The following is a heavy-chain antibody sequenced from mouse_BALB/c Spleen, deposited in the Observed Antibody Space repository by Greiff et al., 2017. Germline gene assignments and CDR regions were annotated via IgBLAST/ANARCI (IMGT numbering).Heavy chain of an antibody. Sequence: QVQLKQSGAELARPGASVKMSCKASGYTFTSYTMHWVKQRPGQGLEWIGYINPSSGYTNYNQKFKDKATLTADKSSSTAYMQLSSLTSEDSAVYYCARLGYYGSRETWFAYWGQGTLVTVSA. V-gene: IGHV1-4*01. CDR2: INPSSGYT. D-gene: IGHD1-1*01. J-gene: IGHJ3*01. CDR1: GYTFTSYT. CDR3: ARLGYYGSRETWFAY.